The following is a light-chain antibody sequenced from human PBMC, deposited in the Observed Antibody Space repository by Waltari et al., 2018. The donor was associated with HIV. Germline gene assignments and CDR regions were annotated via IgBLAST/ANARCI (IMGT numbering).Light chain of an antibody. CDR1: TSNIGRNT. V-gene: IGLV1-44*01. J-gene: IGLJ2*01. Sequence: QSVLTQPPSASGTPEQRVTISCSGSTSNIGRNTVSWFQQFPGTAPKVLIYGKIQRPSRVPARFSGSKSGTSASLAISGLQSEDEADYDCASWDDSLNGPVFGGGTKLTVV. CDR3: ASWDDSLNGPV. CDR2: GKI.